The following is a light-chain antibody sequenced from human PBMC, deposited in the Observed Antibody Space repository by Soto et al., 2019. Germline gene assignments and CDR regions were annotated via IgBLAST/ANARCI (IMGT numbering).Light chain of an antibody. Sequence: QPVLTQPPSASGTPGQRVTISCSGSSSNIGSNYVYWYQQLPGTAPKLLIYRNNQWPSGVPDRFSGSKSGTSASLAISGLRSEDEADYYCAAWDDSLSGYVVFGGGTQLTVL. CDR3: AAWDDSLSGYVV. V-gene: IGLV1-47*01. CDR1: SSNIGSNY. J-gene: IGLJ2*01. CDR2: RNN.